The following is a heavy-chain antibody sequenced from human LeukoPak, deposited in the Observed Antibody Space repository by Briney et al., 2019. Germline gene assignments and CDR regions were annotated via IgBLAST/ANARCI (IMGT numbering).Heavy chain of an antibody. CDR1: GFTFGDYG. D-gene: IGHD2-2*01. CDR3: TASNHLYCSSISCHFDY. J-gene: IGHJ4*02. CDR2: IQSRNYGGTT. V-gene: IGHV3-49*04. Sequence: GGSLRLSCTASGFTFGDYGMSWVRQAPGKGLKWVGFIQSRNYGGTTQHAASVKGRFTISRDDSKSIAYLQMNSLKTEDTAVYYCTASNHLYCSSISCHFDYWGQGTLVTVSS.